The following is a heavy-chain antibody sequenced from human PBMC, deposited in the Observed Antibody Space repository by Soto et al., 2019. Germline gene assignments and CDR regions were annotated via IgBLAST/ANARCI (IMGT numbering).Heavy chain of an antibody. CDR1: GGSISSGGYY. CDR2: IYYSGST. CDR3: ARNQRRDGYNYFDY. Sequence: SETLSLTCTVSGGSISSGGYYWSWIRQHPGKGLEWIGYIYYSGSTYYNPSLKSRVTISVDTSKNQFSLKLSSVTAADTAVYYCARNQRRDGYNYFDYWGQGTLVTVSS. V-gene: IGHV4-31*03. J-gene: IGHJ4*02. D-gene: IGHD5-12*01.